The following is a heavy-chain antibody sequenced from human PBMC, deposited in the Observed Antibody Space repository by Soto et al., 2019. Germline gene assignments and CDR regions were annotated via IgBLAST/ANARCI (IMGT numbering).Heavy chain of an antibody. Sequence: SQTLSLTCAISGDSVSSNSAAWNWIRQSPSRGLEWLGRTYYRSKWYNDYAVSVKSRITINPDTSKNQFSLQLNSVTPEDTAVYYCAREVTIAFDDYYYYYGMDVWGQGTTVTVSS. CDR3: AREVTIAFDDYYYYYGMDV. V-gene: IGHV6-1*01. J-gene: IGHJ6*02. CDR2: TYYRSKWYN. CDR1: GDSVSSNSAA. D-gene: IGHD4-4*01.